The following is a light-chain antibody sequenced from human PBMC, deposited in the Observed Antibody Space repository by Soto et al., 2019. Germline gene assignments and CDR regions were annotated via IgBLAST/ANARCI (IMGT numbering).Light chain of an antibody. Sequence: EIVLTQSPATLSLSPVERATLSCRASQSVSSYLAWYQQKPGQAPRLLIYDASNRATGIPARFSGSGSGTDFTLTISSLGPEDFAVYYCQQRSNWPSITFGQGTRLEIK. CDR2: DAS. V-gene: IGKV3-11*01. J-gene: IGKJ5*01. CDR1: QSVSSY. CDR3: QQRSNWPSIT.